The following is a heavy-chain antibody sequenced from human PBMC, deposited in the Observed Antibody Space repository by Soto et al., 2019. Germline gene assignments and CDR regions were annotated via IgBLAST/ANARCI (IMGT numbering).Heavy chain of an antibody. CDR3: ARGFWRYCSAGSCLGDY. CDR1: GYTFTDYG. CDR2: ISNYNGNR. Sequence: QVQLVQSGAEVKKPGASVKVSCKASGYTFTDYGISWVRQAPGQGLEWIGWISNYNGNRKYVQRLQGRVNMTTDTSTSTAYMELRSLRSDDTAVYYCARGFWRYCSAGSCLGDYWGQGTLVTVSS. V-gene: IGHV1-18*01. D-gene: IGHD2-15*01. J-gene: IGHJ4*02.